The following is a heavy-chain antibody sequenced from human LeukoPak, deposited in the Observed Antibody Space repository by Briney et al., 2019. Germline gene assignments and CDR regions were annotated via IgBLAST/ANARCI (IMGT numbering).Heavy chain of an antibody. CDR1: GGSFSGYY. CDR2: IYYSGST. Sequence: SETLSLTCAVYGGSFSGYYWSWIRQPPGKGLEWIGYIYYSGSTNYNPSLKSRVTISVDASKNQFSLKLSSVTAADTAVYYCARDNGPWGQGTLVTVSS. CDR3: ARDNGP. V-gene: IGHV4-59*01. J-gene: IGHJ5*02.